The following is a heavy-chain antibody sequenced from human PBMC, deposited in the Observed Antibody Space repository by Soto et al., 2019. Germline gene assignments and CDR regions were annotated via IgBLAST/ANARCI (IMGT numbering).Heavy chain of an antibody. CDR1: GGSFTSNNW. CDR2: IYRTGGT. CDR3: ASRDPGTSVDY. D-gene: IGHD1-7*01. Sequence: XETLSLTCAVAGGSFTSNNWWTWVRQPPGQGHEWIGEIYRTGGTNYNPSLKSRVTISLDKSENQFSLKVTSLTAADTAVYYCASRDPGTSVDYWGQGTLVTVSS. J-gene: IGHJ4*02. V-gene: IGHV4-4*02.